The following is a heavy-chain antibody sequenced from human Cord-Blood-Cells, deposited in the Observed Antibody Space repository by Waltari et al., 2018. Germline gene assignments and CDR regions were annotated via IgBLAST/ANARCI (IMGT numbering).Heavy chain of an antibody. CDR1: GYTFTGYY. CDR2: IKPNSGGT. CDR3: ARDTLGIGFDY. D-gene: IGHD7-27*01. V-gene: IGHV1-2*02. J-gene: IGHJ4*02. Sequence: QVQLVQYGAAVKKPGASVKVSCNASGYTFTGYYMPWVRQAPGQGLEWMGWIKPNSGGTNYAQKFQGRVTMTRDTSISTAYMELSRLISDDTAVYYCARDTLGIGFDYWGQGTLVTVSS.